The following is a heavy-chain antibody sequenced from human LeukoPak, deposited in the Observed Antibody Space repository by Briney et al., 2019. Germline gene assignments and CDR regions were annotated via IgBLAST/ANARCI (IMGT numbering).Heavy chain of an antibody. CDR3: AKGTDYSNTGGVDY. V-gene: IGHV3-23*01. D-gene: IGHD4-11*01. Sequence: PGGSLRLSCAASGFTFSSYAMSWVRQAPGKGLEWVSAISGSGGSTYYADSVKGRFTISRDNAKNSLYLQMNSLRAEDMALYYCAKGTDYSNTGGVDYWGQGTLVTVSS. CDR2: ISGSGGST. CDR1: GFTFSSYA. J-gene: IGHJ4*02.